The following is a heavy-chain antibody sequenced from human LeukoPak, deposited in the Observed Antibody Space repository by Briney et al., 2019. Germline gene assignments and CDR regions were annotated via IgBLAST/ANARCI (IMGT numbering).Heavy chain of an antibody. V-gene: IGHV3-7*01. CDR2: IKEDGSEK. D-gene: IGHD3-10*02. CDR1: GFMFSYYW. Sequence: QTGGSLRLSCAASGFMFSYYWMSWVRQAPGKGLEWVANIKEDGSEKYYVDSVKGRFTISRDNAKNSLYLQMNSLRAEDTAVYYCAELGITMIGGVWGKGTTVTISS. CDR3: AELGITMIGGV. J-gene: IGHJ6*04.